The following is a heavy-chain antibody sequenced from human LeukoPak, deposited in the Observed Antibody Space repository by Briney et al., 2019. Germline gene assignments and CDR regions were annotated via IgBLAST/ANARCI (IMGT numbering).Heavy chain of an antibody. CDR3: ARVPPYCSSTSCYFDI. Sequence: ASVKVSCKASGYTFTSFGISWVRQAPGQGLEWMGWINPNSGGTNYAQKFQGRVTMTRGTSISTAYMELSRLRSDDTAVYYCARVPPYCSSTSCYFDIWGQGTMVTVSS. J-gene: IGHJ3*02. V-gene: IGHV1-2*02. CDR1: GYTFTSFG. CDR2: INPNSGGT. D-gene: IGHD2-2*01.